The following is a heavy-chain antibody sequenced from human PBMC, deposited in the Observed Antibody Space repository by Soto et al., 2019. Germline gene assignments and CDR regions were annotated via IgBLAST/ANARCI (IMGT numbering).Heavy chain of an antibody. Sequence: ASVKVSCKXSGYTLTNYGINWVRQAPGQGLEWMGWISTYNGNKNYAEKFHGRVTMTTDTSTSTAYMELRSLRSDDTAVYYCARRYGYPSSAAGFDYWGQGTLVTVSS. V-gene: IGHV1-18*01. CDR2: ISTYNGNK. D-gene: IGHD2-15*01. J-gene: IGHJ4*02. CDR1: GYTLTNYG. CDR3: ARRYGYPSSAAGFDY.